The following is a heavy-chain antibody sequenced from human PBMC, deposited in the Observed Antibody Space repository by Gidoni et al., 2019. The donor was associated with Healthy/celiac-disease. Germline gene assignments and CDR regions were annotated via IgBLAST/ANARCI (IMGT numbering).Heavy chain of an antibody. CDR2: ISYDGSNK. CDR3: ARWMRGGFDY. Sequence: QVQLVEPGGGVVQPGRSLRLSCAACGFTFSSYGMHWVRQAPGKGLEWVAAISYDGSNKYYADSVKGRFTISRDNSKNTLYLQMNSLRAEDTAVYYCARWMRGGFDYWGQGTLVTVSS. D-gene: IGHD2-15*01. CDR1: GFTFSSYG. V-gene: IGHV3-30*03. J-gene: IGHJ4*02.